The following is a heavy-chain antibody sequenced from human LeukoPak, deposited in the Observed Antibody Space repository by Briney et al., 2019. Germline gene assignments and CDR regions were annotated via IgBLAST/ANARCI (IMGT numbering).Heavy chain of an antibody. CDR1: GYTFTGYY. CDR3: ARINPYCGGDCYSG. Sequence: ASVKVSCKASGYTFTGYYMHWVRQAPGQGLEWMGWINPNSGGTNYAQKFQGRVTTTRDTSISTAYMELSRLRSDDTAVYYCARINPYCGGDCYSGWGQGTLVTVSS. D-gene: IGHD2-21*02. CDR2: INPNSGGT. J-gene: IGHJ4*02. V-gene: IGHV1-2*02.